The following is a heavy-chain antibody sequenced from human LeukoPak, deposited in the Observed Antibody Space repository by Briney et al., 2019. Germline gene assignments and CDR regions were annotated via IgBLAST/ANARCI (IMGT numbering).Heavy chain of an antibody. D-gene: IGHD3-10*01. CDR2: IYPGDSDT. CDR1: GYSFTSYW. J-gene: IGHJ4*02. Sequence: GGSLRLSXKGSGYSFTSYWIGWVRQMPGKGLEWMGIIYPGDSDTRYSPSFQGQVTISADKSISTAYLQWSSLKASDTAMYYCARHRSQMVPDYWGQGTLVTVSS. V-gene: IGHV5-51*01. CDR3: ARHRSQMVPDY.